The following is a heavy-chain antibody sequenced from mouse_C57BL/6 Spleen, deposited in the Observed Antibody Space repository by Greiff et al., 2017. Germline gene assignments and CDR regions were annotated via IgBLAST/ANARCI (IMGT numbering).Heavy chain of an antibody. V-gene: IGHV1-81*01. J-gene: IGHJ3*01. CDR3: ARRGDNSGYVLAY. D-gene: IGHD3-2*02. Sequence: VQLQESGAELARPGASVKLSCKASGYTFTSYGISWVKQRTGQGLEWIGEIYPRSGNTYYNEKFKGKATLTADKSSSTAYMELRSLTSEDSAVYFCARRGDNSGYVLAYWGQGTLVTVSA. CDR2: IYPRSGNT. CDR1: GYTFTSYG.